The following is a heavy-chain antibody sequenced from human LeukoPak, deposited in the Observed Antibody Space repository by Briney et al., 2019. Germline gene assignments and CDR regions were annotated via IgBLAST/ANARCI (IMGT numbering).Heavy chain of an antibody. D-gene: IGHD3-22*01. V-gene: IGHV4-34*01. CDR3: ARRTPKTEKYSYDSSGYYYFDY. J-gene: IGHJ4*02. CDR2: INHSGST. Sequence: SSETLSLTCAVYGGSFSGYYWSWMRQPPGKGLEWIGEINHSGSTNYNPSLKSRVTISVDTSKNQFSLKLSSVTAADTAVYYCARRTPKTEKYSYDSSGYYYFDYWGQGTLVTVSS. CDR1: GGSFSGYY.